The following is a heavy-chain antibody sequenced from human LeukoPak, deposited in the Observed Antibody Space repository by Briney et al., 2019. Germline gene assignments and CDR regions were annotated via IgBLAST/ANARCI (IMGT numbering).Heavy chain of an antibody. D-gene: IGHD3-3*01. CDR2: IYYSGST. CDR3: ARDFGGGVDY. V-gene: IGHV4-59*01. J-gene: IGHJ4*02. CDR1: GGSISSYY. Sequence: SSETLSLTCTVSGGSISSYYWSWIRQPPGKGLEWIGYIYYSGSTNYNPSLKSRVTISVDTSKNQFSLKLSSVTAADTAVYYCARDFGGGVDYWGQGTLVTVSS.